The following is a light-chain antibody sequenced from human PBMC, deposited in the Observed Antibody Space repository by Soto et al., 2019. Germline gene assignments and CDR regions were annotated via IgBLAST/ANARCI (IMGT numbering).Light chain of an antibody. CDR1: SNDIGGYNY. Sequence: QSALTQPASVSGSPGQSITISCTGTSNDIGGYNYVSLYQQHPGKAPKIVIYGVSNRPSGVSSRFSGSKSGNTASLTISGLQAEDEADYYCSSYTRNNTRIFGGGTKLSVL. J-gene: IGLJ2*01. CDR3: SSYTRNNTRI. CDR2: GVS. V-gene: IGLV2-14*01.